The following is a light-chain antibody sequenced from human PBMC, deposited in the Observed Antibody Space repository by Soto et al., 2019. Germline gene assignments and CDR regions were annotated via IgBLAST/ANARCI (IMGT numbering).Light chain of an antibody. CDR3: QQRSNWHSIT. J-gene: IGKJ5*01. CDR1: QSVSSY. CDR2: DAS. V-gene: IGKV3-11*01. Sequence: EIVFTQSPATLSLSPWERATLSFRASQSVSSYLAWYQQKPGQAPRLLIYDASNRATGIPARFSGSGSGTDFTLTISSLETEDFAVYYCQQRSNWHSITFGQGTRLEIK.